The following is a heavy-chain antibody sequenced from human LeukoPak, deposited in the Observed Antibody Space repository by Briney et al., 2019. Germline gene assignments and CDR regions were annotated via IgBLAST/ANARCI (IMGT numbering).Heavy chain of an antibody. Sequence: ASVKVSCKASGYTFTSYYIHWMRQAPGQGLEWMGIINPSGGNTNYAQKFQGRVTMTRDMSTSTVYMELSSLRSEDTALYYCARSNYMDVWGKGTTVTVSS. CDR1: GYTFTSYY. D-gene: IGHD5/OR15-5a*01. V-gene: IGHV1-46*01. CDR2: INPSGGNT. CDR3: ARSNYMDV. J-gene: IGHJ6*03.